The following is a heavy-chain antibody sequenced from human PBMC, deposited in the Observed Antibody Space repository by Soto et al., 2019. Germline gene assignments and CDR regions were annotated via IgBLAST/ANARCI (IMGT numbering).Heavy chain of an antibody. D-gene: IGHD3-3*01. V-gene: IGHV1-18*01. J-gene: IGHJ4*02. CDR3: ARDDFWRDWVYY. CDR1: GYTFTSYG. CDR2: ISAYNGNT. Sequence: ASVKVSCKASGYTFTSYGISWVRQAPGQGLEWMGWISAYNGNTNYAQKLQGRVTMTTDTSTSTAYMELRGLRSDDTAVYYCARDDFWRDWVYYWSQGNLVTVSS.